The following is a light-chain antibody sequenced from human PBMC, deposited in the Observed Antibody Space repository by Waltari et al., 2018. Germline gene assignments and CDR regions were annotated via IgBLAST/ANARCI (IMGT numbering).Light chain of an antibody. CDR3: QHYVRLPAT. V-gene: IGKV3-20*01. Sequence: EIVLTPSPGILSLSPGERATLSCRASQSVSRTLAWYQQKPGQAPRLLIYGASSRATGIPDRFSGSGSGTDFSLTISRLEPEDFAVYYCQHYVRLPATFGQGTKVEIK. CDR1: QSVSRT. J-gene: IGKJ1*01. CDR2: GAS.